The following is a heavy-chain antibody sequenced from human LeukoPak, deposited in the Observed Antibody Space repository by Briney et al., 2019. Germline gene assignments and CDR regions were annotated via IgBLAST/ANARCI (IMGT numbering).Heavy chain of an antibody. V-gene: IGHV3-23*01. Sequence: GGSLRLSCEASGFTFSSYAMSWVRQAPAKGLAWVSVISSSADSTYYADSVKGRFTISRDNSKNTLYLQMNNLRAEDTAVYYFAKPLEKYTYGGNFDSWGQGILVTVSS. CDR2: ISSSADST. J-gene: IGHJ4*02. CDR1: GFTFSSYA. D-gene: IGHD4-23*01. CDR3: AKPLEKYTYGGNFDS.